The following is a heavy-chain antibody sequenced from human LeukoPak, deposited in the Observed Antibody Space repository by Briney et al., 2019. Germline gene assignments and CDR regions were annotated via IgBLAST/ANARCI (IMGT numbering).Heavy chain of an antibody. V-gene: IGHV3-21*01. Sequence: GGSLRLSCAASGFTSSRYNMNWVRQAPGKGLEWVSSISGSSSYIYYADSVKGRFTISRDNAKKSLYLQMNSLRAEDTAMYYCARDHKLYCSGGSCSRMDVWGKGTTVTISS. CDR1: GFTSSRYN. CDR3: ARDHKLYCSGGSCSRMDV. CDR2: ISGSSSYI. D-gene: IGHD2-15*01. J-gene: IGHJ6*03.